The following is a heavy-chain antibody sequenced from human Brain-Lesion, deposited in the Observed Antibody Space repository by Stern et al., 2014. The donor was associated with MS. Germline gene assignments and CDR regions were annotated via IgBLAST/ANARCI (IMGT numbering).Heavy chain of an antibody. J-gene: IGHJ6*02. V-gene: IGHV4-61*02. CDR2: IFNSGST. D-gene: IGHD6-19*01. Sequence: VQLVESGPGLVKPSQTLSLSCTVSGGSISSGGYYWSWIRQPAGKGLEWIGRIFNSGSTSYTPSLKSRVTISMDTSKNQFSLRLNPMTAADTAVYYCARGRAVPGFQYYATDVWGQGTTVIVSS. CDR1: GGSISSGGYY. CDR3: ARGRAVPGFQYYATDV.